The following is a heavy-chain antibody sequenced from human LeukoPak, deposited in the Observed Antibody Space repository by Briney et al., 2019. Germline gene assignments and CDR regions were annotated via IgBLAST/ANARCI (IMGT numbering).Heavy chain of an antibody. V-gene: IGHV3-7*01. J-gene: IGHJ3*02. Sequence: AGGSLRLSCAASGLSFSSYWMTWVRQAPGKGLEWVANIKEDGSAKSYVDSVKGRFTISRDNAKNSLYLQMNSLRVEDTAVYYCARDYDYFSGHNLDAYDIWGQGTMVIVSS. CDR1: GLSFSSYW. CDR3: ARDYDYFSGHNLDAYDI. CDR2: IKEDGSAK. D-gene: IGHD2-15*01.